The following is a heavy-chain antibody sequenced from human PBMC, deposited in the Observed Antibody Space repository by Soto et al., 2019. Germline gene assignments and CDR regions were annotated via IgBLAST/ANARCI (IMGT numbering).Heavy chain of an antibody. CDR2: VSSSGTA. D-gene: IGHD1-26*01. CDR3: ARVGHLDVYYGSDY. J-gene: IGHJ4*02. CDR1: GDSIRNSY. V-gene: IGHV4-59*01. Sequence: QVQLQASGPGLLKPSETLSLICTVSGDSIRNSYWTWIRQPPGKGLEWIGYVSSSGTAKYSPSLKSRATMSVDTSKNQFSLKVNSVTTADTAVYYCARVGHLDVYYGSDYWGQGILVTVSP.